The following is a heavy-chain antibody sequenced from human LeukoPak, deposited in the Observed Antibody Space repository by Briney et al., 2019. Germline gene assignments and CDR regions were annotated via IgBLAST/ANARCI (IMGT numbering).Heavy chain of an antibody. D-gene: IGHD2-21*02. CDR3: ARDLACGGDCYKTSGSYSSPGAFDI. CDR2: IYYSGST. V-gene: IGHV4-30-4*01. J-gene: IGHJ3*02. CDR1: GGSISSGDYY. Sequence: SETLSLTCTVSGGSISSGDYYWSWIRQPPGKGLEWIGYIYYSGSTYYNPSLKSRVTISVDTSKNQFSLKLSSVTAADTAVYYCARDLACGGDCYKTSGSYSSPGAFDIWGQGTMVTVSS.